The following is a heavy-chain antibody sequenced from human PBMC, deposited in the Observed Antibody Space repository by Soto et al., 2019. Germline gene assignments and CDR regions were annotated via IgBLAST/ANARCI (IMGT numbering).Heavy chain of an antibody. V-gene: IGHV4-31*03. J-gene: IGHJ4*02. CDR2: IYYSGST. Sequence: QVQLQESGPGLVKPSQTLSLTCTVSGGSISSGGYYWSWIRQHPGKGLEWIGYIYYSGSTYYNPSLKSRITLSVDTSKNPFPPKPGSVAAAATAVYYCSREPLIWGQGTLVTVSS. CDR1: GGSISSGGYY. CDR3: SREPLI. D-gene: IGHD3-16*01.